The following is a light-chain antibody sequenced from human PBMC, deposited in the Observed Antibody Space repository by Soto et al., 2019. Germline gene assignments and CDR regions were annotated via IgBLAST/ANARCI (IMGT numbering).Light chain of an antibody. V-gene: IGLV2-14*01. CDR2: EVS. Sequence: QSALTQPASVSGSPGQSIAISCTGTTSDVGAYNYVSWYQRHPGKAPKLMIYEVSTRPSGVSNRFSGSKSGNTASLTISGLQAEDDADDYCSSYSTSASLLFGGGTKVTV. CDR3: SSYSTSASLL. J-gene: IGLJ2*01. CDR1: TSDVGAYNY.